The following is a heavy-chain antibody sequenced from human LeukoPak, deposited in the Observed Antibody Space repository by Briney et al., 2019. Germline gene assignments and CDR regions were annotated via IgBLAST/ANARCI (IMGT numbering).Heavy chain of an antibody. CDR1: GYTFTNYG. Sequence: ASVKVSCKASGYTFTNYGITWVRQAPGQGLEWMGWISPYKGNTNYAQKVQGRVTLTTDTSTNTVYMELRSLRFDDTAVYYCATEGGWGPTDYGDNVYWGQGTLVTVSS. V-gene: IGHV1-18*01. CDR2: ISPYKGNT. D-gene: IGHD4-17*01. CDR3: ATEGGWGPTDYGDNVY. J-gene: IGHJ4*02.